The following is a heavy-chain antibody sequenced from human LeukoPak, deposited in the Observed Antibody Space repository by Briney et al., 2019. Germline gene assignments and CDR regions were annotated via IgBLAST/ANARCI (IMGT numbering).Heavy chain of an antibody. J-gene: IGHJ6*02. CDR3: ATQSLLRFLEWFPYPNKCYYGMDV. CDR1: GYTFTNYG. CDR2: ISVYNGNT. V-gene: IGHV1-18*01. Sequence: ASETVSRKASGYTFTNYGISWVRQAPGQGLGWMGWISVYNGNTNYTHNLQGRVTMTTDTSTNTAYLELRSLRSYDPAVYYCATQSLLRFLEWFPYPNKCYYGMDVWGQGTTVTVSS. D-gene: IGHD3-3*01.